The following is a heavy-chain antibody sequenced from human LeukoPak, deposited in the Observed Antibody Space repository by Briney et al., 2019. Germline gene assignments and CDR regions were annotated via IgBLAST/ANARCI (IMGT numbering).Heavy chain of an antibody. D-gene: IGHD3-3*01. J-gene: IGHJ6*03. CDR3: ARTSTYYDFWSGYYTPYYYYYMDV. Sequence: PSETLSLTCTVSGGSISSSSYYWGWIRQPPGKGLEWIGSIYYSGSTYYNPSLKSRVTISVDTSKNQFSLKLSSVTAADTAVYYCARTSTYYDFWSGYYTPYYYYYMDVWGKGTTVTVSS. CDR2: IYYSGST. V-gene: IGHV4-39*07. CDR1: GGSISSSSYY.